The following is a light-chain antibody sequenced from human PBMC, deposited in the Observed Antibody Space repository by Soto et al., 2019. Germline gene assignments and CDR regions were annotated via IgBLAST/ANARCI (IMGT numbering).Light chain of an antibody. CDR2: DAS. CDR3: QQYYSYPRT. J-gene: IGKJ1*01. Sequence: DFQMTQSPSPLSASVVDRVTITCLASKNIRRRLAWFQQKPGKAPKLLIYDASSLQSGVPARFSGSGSGTDFTLTISCLKSEDFATYYCQQYYSYPRTFGQGTKVDI. CDR1: KNIRRR. V-gene: IGKV1-5*01.